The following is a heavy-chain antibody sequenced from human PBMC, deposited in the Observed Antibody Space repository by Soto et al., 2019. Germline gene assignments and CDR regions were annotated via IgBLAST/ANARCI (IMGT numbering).Heavy chain of an antibody. CDR2: ISAYNGNT. Sequence: QLVQSGGEVQKPGASVKVSCKASGYTFSNYGINWVRQAPGQGLEWMGWISAYNGNTNYAQKLQGRVTMTTDTSKKTALKELRSLRSDDTAVYYCARWGRGYGDPFDYWGQGTLVTVSS. D-gene: IGHD4-17*01. CDR1: GYTFSNYG. V-gene: IGHV1-18*01. J-gene: IGHJ4*02. CDR3: ARWGRGYGDPFDY.